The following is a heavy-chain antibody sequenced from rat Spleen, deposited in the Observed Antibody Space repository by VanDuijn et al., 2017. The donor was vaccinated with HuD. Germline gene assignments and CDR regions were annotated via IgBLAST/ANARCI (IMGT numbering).Heavy chain of an antibody. CDR1: GFTFSDYY. Sequence: EVQLVESDGGLVQPGRSLKLSCAASGFTFSDYYMAWVRQAPTKGLEWVATISYDGSSTYYRDSVKGRFTISRDNAKSTLYLQMDSLRSEDTATYYCASGNDYFDYWGQGVMVTVSS. J-gene: IGHJ2*01. V-gene: IGHV5-29*01. CDR3: ASGNDYFDY. CDR2: ISYDGSST.